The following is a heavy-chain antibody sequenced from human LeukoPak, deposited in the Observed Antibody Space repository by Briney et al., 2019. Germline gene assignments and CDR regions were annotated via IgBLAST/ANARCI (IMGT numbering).Heavy chain of an antibody. V-gene: IGHV5-51*01. CDR2: IYLGDSDT. D-gene: IGHD3-10*01. CDR1: GYNFTTYW. Sequence: GEPLKISCKGSGYNFTTYWIAWVRQMPGKGLEWMGIIYLGDSDTRYSPSFQGQVIISADKSVSTAYLQWSTLKASDTAMYCCARAGSGSYMGYFDYWGQGTLVTVSS. CDR3: ARAGSGSYMGYFDY. J-gene: IGHJ4*02.